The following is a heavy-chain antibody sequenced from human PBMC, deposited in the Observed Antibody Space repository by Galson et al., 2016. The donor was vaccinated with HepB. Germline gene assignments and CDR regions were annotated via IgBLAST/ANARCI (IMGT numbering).Heavy chain of an antibody. Sequence: CAISGDSVTSDETMWNWIRQSPSRGLEWLGRTYYRSQWFSEYAMSVKGQITVTADTSGNQFSLQLDSVTPDDTAAYFCTRGYMQTGMNVWGQGTTVTVSS. CDR3: TRGYMQTGMNV. D-gene: IGHD5-18*01. J-gene: IGHJ6*02. V-gene: IGHV6-1*01. CDR1: GDSVTSDETM. CDR2: TYYRSQWFS.